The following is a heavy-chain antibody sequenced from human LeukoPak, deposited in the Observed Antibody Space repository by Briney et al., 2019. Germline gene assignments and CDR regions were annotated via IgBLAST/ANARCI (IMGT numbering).Heavy chain of an antibody. CDR1: GYTFTTYA. CDR3: ARWGCNSISCLFDY. V-gene: IGHV1-3*04. Sequence: GASVKVSCKASGYTFTTYAINWVRQAPGQRLEWMGWINTGNGNTKYSHKFQGRVTITRDTSASTAYMELSSLRSEDTAVYYCARWGCNSISCLFDYWGQGTLVTVSS. D-gene: IGHD3-3*02. CDR2: INTGNGNT. J-gene: IGHJ4*02.